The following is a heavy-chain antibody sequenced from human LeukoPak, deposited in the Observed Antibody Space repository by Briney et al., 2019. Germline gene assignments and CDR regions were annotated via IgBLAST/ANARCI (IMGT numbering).Heavy chain of an antibody. CDR1: GFTFSSYS. D-gene: IGHD3-10*01. CDR2: ISYDGRNE. J-gene: IGHJ4*02. CDR3: ARGGDYGSGSFRWRHFDS. Sequence: GGSLRLSCAASGFTFSSYSMNWVRQAPGKGLEWVAVISYDGRNENYADSVKGRFTISRDNPKNTLYLQMNSLKTEDTAVYSCARGGDYGSGSFRWRHFDSWGQGTLVTVSS. V-gene: IGHV3-30*03.